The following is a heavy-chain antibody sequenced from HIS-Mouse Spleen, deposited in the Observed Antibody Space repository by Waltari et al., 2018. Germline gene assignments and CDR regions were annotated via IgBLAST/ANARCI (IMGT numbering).Heavy chain of an antibody. V-gene: IGHV1-8*01. CDR1: GYHVTSYD. CDR2: MNPKRGNT. J-gene: IGHJ4*02. CDR3: ARGHDYSNYFDY. Sequence: QVQLVQSGAEGKKPGASVKVSCKASGYHVTSYDINWVRQAPGQGLEWMGWMNPKRGNTGYAQKFQGRVTMTRNTSISTAYMELSSLRSEDTAVYYCARGHDYSNYFDYWGQGTLVTVSS. D-gene: IGHD4-4*01.